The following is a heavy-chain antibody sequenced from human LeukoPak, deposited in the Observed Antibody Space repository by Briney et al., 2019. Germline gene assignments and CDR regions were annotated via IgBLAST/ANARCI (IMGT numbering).Heavy chain of an antibody. CDR3: ARVAVGGTRSFDI. CDR1: GFTFSSYA. J-gene: IGHJ3*02. Sequence: GGSLRLSCAASGFTFSSYAMSWVRQAPGKGLVWVSRINNDGSSRSYADSVKGRFTISRDSAKNTLYLQMDSLRAEDTAVYYRARVAVGGTRSFDIWGHGTMVTVSS. CDR2: INNDGSSR. D-gene: IGHD6-19*01. V-gene: IGHV3-74*01.